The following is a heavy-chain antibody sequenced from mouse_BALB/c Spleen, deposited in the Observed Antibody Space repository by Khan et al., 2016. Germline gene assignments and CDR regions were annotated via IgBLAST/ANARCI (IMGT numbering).Heavy chain of an antibody. V-gene: IGHV4-1*02. CDR3: ARGGYYGYFDV. J-gene: IGHJ1*01. CDR1: GFDFSGYW. D-gene: IGHD1-1*02. CDR2: INPDSSTI. Sequence: EVKLLESGGGLVQPGGSLKLSCAASGFDFSGYWMTWVRQAPGKGLEWIGEINPDSSTINYTPSLKDKFIISRDNAKNTLFLQMSKVRSEDTALYYCARGGYYGYFDVWGAGTTVTVSS.